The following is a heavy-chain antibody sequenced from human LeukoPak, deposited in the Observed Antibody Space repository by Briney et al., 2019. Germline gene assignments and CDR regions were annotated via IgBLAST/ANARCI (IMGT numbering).Heavy chain of an antibody. CDR2: IYYSGST. CDR1: GGSISSYY. D-gene: IGHD3-22*01. Sequence: SETLSLTCTVSGGSISSYYWSWIRQPPGKGLEWIGYIYYSGSTNYNPSLKSRVTISVDTSKNQFSLKLSSVTAADTAVYYCAATMISEYYYYYYMDVWGKGTTVTVSS. V-gene: IGHV4-59*01. J-gene: IGHJ6*03. CDR3: AATMISEYYYYYYMDV.